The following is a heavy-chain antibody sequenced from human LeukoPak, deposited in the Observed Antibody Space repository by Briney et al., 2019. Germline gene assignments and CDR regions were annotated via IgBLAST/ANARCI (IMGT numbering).Heavy chain of an antibody. CDR1: GFTFNKAW. V-gene: IGHV3-15*01. J-gene: IGHJ6*02. CDR2: IKTKTDGGTA. D-gene: IGHD1-26*01. CDR3: TTYRDPRVGPTYFHFYAMDV. Sequence: PGGSLRLSCAASGFTFNKAWMNGVRQAPGMGLEWVGRIKTKTDGGTADYAEPLKGRFTISGDDSENTLYLQMNTLKTEDTAVYYCTTYRDPRVGPTYFHFYAMDVWGQGTTVTVSS.